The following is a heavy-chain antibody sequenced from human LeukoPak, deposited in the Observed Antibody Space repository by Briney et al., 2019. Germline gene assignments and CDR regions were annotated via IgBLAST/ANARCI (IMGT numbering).Heavy chain of an antibody. J-gene: IGHJ4*02. CDR2: ISHDGSTK. D-gene: IGHD2-2*03. CDR1: GFSFDSYA. CDR3: ARERWMQSFDS. Sequence: GGSLRLSCAASGFSFDSYAVHWVRQAPGKGLQWVAVISHDGSTKYYADSVKGRFSISRDNSNNTLYLQMSSLRPEDTALYYCARERWMQSFDSWGQGTLVTVSS. V-gene: IGHV3-30*15.